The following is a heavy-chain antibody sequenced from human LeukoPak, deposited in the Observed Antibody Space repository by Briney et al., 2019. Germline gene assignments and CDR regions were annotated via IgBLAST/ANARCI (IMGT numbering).Heavy chain of an antibody. V-gene: IGHV4-59*01. D-gene: IGHD6-13*01. CDR3: ARPSIAAAGTFDY. Sequence: PSETLSLTCTVSGGSISSSYWSWIRQSPGKGLEWIGYIYHSGDTNYNLSVKSRVTMSIDTSKNQFSLKLSSVTTADTAAYYCARPSIAAAGTFDYWGQGTLVTVSS. J-gene: IGHJ4*02. CDR1: GGSISSSY. CDR2: IYHSGDT.